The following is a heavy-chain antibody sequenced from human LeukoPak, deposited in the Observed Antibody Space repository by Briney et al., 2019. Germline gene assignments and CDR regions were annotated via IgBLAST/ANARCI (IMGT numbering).Heavy chain of an antibody. CDR2: TYYRSRWFN. J-gene: IGHJ6*04. V-gene: IGHV6-1*01. CDR1: GDSISSNSAT. CDR3: ARGHENYYHVFDV. Sequence: SQTLSLTCAISGDSISSNSATWNWIRQSPSRGLEWLGRTYYRSRWFNDYTVSVKSRMTINPDTSENQFSLQLKSVTPEDTAVYYCARGHENYYHVFDVWGKGTTVTVSS.